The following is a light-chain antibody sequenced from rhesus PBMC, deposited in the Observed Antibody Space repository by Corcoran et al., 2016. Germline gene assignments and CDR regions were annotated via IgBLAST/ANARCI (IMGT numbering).Light chain of an antibody. CDR1: QSVSSY. V-gene: IGKV3-10*01. Sequence: QVILTQSPATLSLSPGERATLSCRASQSVSSYLAWYQQKLGQAPRLLIYGASNMATGIPDSCRCSGSGTDFTLTISSLEPEDVGVYHCYQHSSGYSFGQGTKVEIK. CDR3: YQHSSGYS. J-gene: IGKJ2*01. CDR2: GAS.